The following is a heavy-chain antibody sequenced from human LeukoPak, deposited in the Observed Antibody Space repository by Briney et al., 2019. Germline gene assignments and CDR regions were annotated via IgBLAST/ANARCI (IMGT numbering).Heavy chain of an antibody. V-gene: IGHV1-46*01. CDR2: INPTGGST. J-gene: IGHJ4*02. Sequence: ASVKVSCKASGYTFTTYYIHWVRQAPGQGLEWMGIINPTGGSTTYAQKFQGRVTMTRDTSINTVYMELSSLISDDTAVYYCARALPMTMVRGVLGYWGQGTLVTVSS. CDR1: GYTFTTYY. D-gene: IGHD3-10*01. CDR3: ARALPMTMVRGVLGY.